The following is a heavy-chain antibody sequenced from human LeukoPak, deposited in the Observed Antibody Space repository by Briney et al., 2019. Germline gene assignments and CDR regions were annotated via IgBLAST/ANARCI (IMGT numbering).Heavy chain of an antibody. CDR2: IIPIFGTA. CDR3: ARTPANYYYYGMDV. J-gene: IGHJ6*02. Sequence: SVKVSCKASGGTFTSYAISWVRQAPGQGLEWMGGIIPIFGTANYAQKFQGRVTITADESTSTAYMELSSLRSEDTAVYYCARTPANYYYYGMDVWGQGTTVTVSS. V-gene: IGHV1-69*13. CDR1: GGTFTSYA.